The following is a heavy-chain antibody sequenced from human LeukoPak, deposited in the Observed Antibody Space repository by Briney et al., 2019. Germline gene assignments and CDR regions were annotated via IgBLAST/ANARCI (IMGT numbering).Heavy chain of an antibody. J-gene: IGHJ4*02. V-gene: IGHV3-30*02. CDR1: GFTFSSYG. Sequence: GGSLRLSCAASGFTFSSYGMRWVRQAPGKGLEWVAFIRYDGSNKYYADSVKGRFTISRDNSKNTLYLQMNSLRAKDTAVYYCAKQGSTYYYDSSGYSYLDYWGQGTLVTVSS. D-gene: IGHD3-22*01. CDR2: IRYDGSNK. CDR3: AKQGSTYYYDSSGYSYLDY.